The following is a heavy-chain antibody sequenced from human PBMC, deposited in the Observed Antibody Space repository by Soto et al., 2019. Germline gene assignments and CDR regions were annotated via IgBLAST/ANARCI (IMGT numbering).Heavy chain of an antibody. CDR2: INPDNGNT. CDR3: ARGIATGQLDP. J-gene: IGHJ5*02. CDR1: GYTFTRYT. D-gene: IGHD2-15*01. V-gene: IGHV1-3*01. Sequence: SVKVSCKASGYTFTRYTMNWVRQAPVQRLEWMGWINPDNGNTKSSQKFQDRVIITRDTSASTAYMDLSSLRSEDTAVYYCARGIATGQLDPWGQGTLVTVSS.